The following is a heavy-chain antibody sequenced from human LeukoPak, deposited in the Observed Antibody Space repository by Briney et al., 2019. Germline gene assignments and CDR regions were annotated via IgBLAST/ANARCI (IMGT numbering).Heavy chain of an antibody. Sequence: GGSLRLSCAASGFTFSSYDMHWVRQATGKGLEWVSAIDTAGDPYYPGSVKGRFTISRENAKNSLYLQMNSLRAGGTAVYYCARGGYCSSTSCHDYYYYGMDVWGKGTTVTVSS. CDR1: GFTFSSYD. CDR3: ARGGYCSSTSCHDYYYYGMDV. V-gene: IGHV3-13*05. D-gene: IGHD2-2*03. CDR2: IDTAGDP. J-gene: IGHJ6*04.